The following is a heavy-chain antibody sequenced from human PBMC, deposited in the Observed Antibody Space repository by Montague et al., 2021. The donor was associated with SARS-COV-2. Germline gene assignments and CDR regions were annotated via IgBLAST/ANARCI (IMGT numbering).Heavy chain of an antibody. CDR2: ISYDGSNK. D-gene: IGHD5-12*01. V-gene: IGHV3-30*04. J-gene: IGHJ4*02. CDR1: GFTFGRYA. Sequence: SLRLSCAASGFTFGRYAMHWVRQAPGKGLEWVAVISYDGSNKYYADSVKSRFTISRDNSKNTLYLQMNSLRAEDTAVYYCARDSVLIVATIGTLGFDYWGQGTLVTVSS. CDR3: ARDSVLIVATIGTLGFDY.